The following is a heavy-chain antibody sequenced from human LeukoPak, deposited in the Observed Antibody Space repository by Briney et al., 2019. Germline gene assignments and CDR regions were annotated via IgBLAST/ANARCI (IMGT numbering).Heavy chain of an antibody. CDR1: GFTFTPYA. Sequence: GGSLRLSCAASGFTFTPYAMSWVRQAPGKGLQWVSALSGSGASTYYADSVKGRFTVSRDNSKNTVYLQMSSLRAEDTAVYYCAKNHYNTDSYSDYWGQGTLVTVSS. V-gene: IGHV3-23*01. CDR3: AKNHYNTDSYSDY. J-gene: IGHJ4*02. D-gene: IGHD1-14*01. CDR2: LSGSGAST.